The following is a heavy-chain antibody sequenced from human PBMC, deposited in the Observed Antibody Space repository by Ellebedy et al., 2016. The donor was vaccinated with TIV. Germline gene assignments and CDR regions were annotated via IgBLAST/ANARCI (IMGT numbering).Heavy chain of an antibody. J-gene: IGHJ3*02. CDR3: ARKRSSGQRAAFDI. CDR2: INHSGST. CDR1: GGSFSGYY. Sequence: SETLSLTXAVYGGSFSGYYWSWIRQPPGKGLEWIGEINHSGSTNYNPSLKSRVTISVDTSKNQFSLKLSSVTAADTAVYYCARKRSSGQRAAFDIWGQGTMVTVSS. D-gene: IGHD3-22*01. V-gene: IGHV4-34*01.